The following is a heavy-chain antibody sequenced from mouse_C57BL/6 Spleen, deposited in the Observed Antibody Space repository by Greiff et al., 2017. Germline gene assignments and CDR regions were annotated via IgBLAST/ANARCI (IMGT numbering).Heavy chain of an antibody. D-gene: IGHD2-2*01. CDR3: XRVYGYALYFDY. CDR1: GFTFSSYA. V-gene: IGHV5-9-1*02. Sequence: EVQRVESGEGLVKPGGSLKLSCAASGFTFSSYAMSWVRQTPEKRLEWVAYISSGGDYIYYADTVKGRFTISRDNARNTLYLQMSSLKSEDTAMYYCXRVYGYALYFDYWGQGTTLTVSS. CDR2: ISSGGDYI. J-gene: IGHJ2*01.